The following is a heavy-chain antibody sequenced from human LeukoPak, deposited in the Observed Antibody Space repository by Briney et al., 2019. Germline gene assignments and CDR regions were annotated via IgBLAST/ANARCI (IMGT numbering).Heavy chain of an antibody. CDR3: ARGRVRLELRTLMGYYYYMDV. CDR1: GYTFTSYD. J-gene: IGHJ6*03. CDR2: MNPNSGNT. Sequence: ASVKVSFKASGYTFTSYDINWVRPATGQGLAWMGWMNPNSGNTGYAQKFQGRVTMTRNTSISTAYMELSSLRSEDTAVYYCARGRVRLELRTLMGYYYYMDVWGKGTTVTVSS. V-gene: IGHV1-8*01. D-gene: IGHD1-7*01.